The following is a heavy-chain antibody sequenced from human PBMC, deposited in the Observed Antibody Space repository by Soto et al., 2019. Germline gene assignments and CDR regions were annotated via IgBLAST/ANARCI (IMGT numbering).Heavy chain of an antibody. Sequence: EASVKVSCKASGFTFTSSAMQWVRQARGQRLEWIGWIVVGSGNTNYAQKFQERVTITRDMSTSTAYVELSSLRSEDTAVYYCAAVPCSGGSCYYNYYYMDVWGKGTTVTVSS. D-gene: IGHD2-15*01. V-gene: IGHV1-58*02. J-gene: IGHJ6*03. CDR2: IVVGSGNT. CDR3: AAVPCSGGSCYYNYYYMDV. CDR1: GFTFTSSA.